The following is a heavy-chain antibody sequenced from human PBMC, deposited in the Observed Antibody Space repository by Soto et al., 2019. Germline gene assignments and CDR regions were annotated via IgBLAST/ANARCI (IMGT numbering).Heavy chain of an antibody. CDR3: ARGETIYDSSGYYCDY. CDR2: INHSGST. Sequence: SETLSLTCAVYGGSFSGYYWSWIRQPPGKGLEWIGEINHSGSTNYNPSLKSRVTISVDTSKNQFSLKLSSVTAADTAVYYCARGETIYDSSGYYCDYWGQGTLVTVSS. CDR1: GGSFSGYY. J-gene: IGHJ4*02. V-gene: IGHV4-34*01. D-gene: IGHD3-22*01.